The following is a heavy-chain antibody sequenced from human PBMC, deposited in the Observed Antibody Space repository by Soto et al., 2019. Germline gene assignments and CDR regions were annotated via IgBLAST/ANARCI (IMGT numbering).Heavy chain of an antibody. Sequence: SETLSLTCTVSGGSISSYYWSWIRQPPGKGLEWIGYIYYSGSTNYNPSLKSRVTISVDTSKNQLSLKLSSVTAADTAVYYCARDGRGIPAAEITDGRYYYYGMDVWGRGTTVTVSS. CDR1: GGSISSYY. CDR3: ARDGRGIPAAEITDGRYYYYGMDV. V-gene: IGHV4-59*01. D-gene: IGHD6-13*01. J-gene: IGHJ6*02. CDR2: IYYSGST.